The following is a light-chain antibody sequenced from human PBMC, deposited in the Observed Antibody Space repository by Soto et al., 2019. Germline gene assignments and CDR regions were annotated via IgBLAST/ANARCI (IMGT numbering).Light chain of an antibody. CDR3: QQYDNWPPKT. CDR1: QSVSSN. J-gene: IGKJ1*01. V-gene: IGKV3-15*01. CDR2: GVS. Sequence: EIVLTQSPATLSLSPGERATLSCRASQSVSSNLAWYQQKPGQAPRLLIYGVSIRATGIPARFSGSGSGTEFTLTISSLQSEDFAVYYCQQYDNWPPKTFGQGTKVDIK.